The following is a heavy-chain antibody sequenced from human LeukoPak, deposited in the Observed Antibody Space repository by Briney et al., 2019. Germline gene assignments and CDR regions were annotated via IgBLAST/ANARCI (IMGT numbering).Heavy chain of an antibody. Sequence: ETLSLTCGVSGASISRPYWWSWVRQPPGKGLEWVANIKADGSEKYYVDSVKGRFTVSRDNAKNSVYLQMNSLRAEDTAVYYCARGHYGDYERGQGTLVTVSS. CDR1: GASISRPYW. D-gene: IGHD4-17*01. CDR2: IKADGSEK. V-gene: IGHV3-7*01. J-gene: IGHJ4*02. CDR3: ARGHYGDYE.